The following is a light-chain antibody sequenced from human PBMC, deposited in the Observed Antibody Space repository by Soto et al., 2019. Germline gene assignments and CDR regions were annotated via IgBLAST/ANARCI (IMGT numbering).Light chain of an antibody. CDR3: SSFRSGSVVL. J-gene: IGLJ3*02. V-gene: IGLV2-14*01. CDR2: GVT. Sequence: QSVLTQPASVSGSPGQSITISCTGTSSDVGGYNYVSWYQQHPGKAPKLVIYGVTYRPSGVSGRFSGSKFQNTASLTISGLQAEDEADYYCSSFRSGSVVLFGGGTKLTVL. CDR1: SSDVGGYNY.